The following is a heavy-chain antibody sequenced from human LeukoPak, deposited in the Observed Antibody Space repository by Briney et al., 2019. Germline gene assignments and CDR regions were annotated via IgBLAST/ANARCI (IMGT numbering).Heavy chain of an antibody. CDR1: GFTFSSYS. V-gene: IGHV3-30-3*01. CDR2: ISYDGSNK. CDR3: ARGRPHGNDY. J-gene: IGHJ4*02. Sequence: GGSLRLSCAASGFTFSSYSMHWVRQAPGKGLEWVAVISYDGSNKYYADSVKGRFTISRDNSKNTLYLQMNSLRAEDTAVYYCARGRPHGNDYWGQGTLVTVSS. D-gene: IGHD4-23*01.